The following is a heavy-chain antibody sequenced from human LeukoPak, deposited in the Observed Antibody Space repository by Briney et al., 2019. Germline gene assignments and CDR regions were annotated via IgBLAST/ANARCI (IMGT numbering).Heavy chain of an antibody. V-gene: IGHV4-39*01. CDR1: GGSISSSSYY. Sequence: KPSETLSLTCTVSGGSISSSSYYWGWIRQPPGKGLEWIGSIYYSGSTYYNPSLKSRVTISVDTSKNQFSLKLSSVTAADTAVYFCSRRYDSSDFYYFYFDPWGQGTLVTVSS. CDR3: SRRYDSSDFYYFYFDP. CDR2: IYYSGST. J-gene: IGHJ5*02. D-gene: IGHD3-22*01.